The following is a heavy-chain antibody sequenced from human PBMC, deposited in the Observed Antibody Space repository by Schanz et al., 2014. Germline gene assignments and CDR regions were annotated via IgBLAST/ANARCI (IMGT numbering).Heavy chain of an antibody. CDR3: ARDAVDAAAGGNY. CDR2: IIPILGIA. J-gene: IGHJ4*02. D-gene: IGHD6-13*01. Sequence: QVQLVQSGAEVKKPGSSMKVSCKASGGTFNSYTINWVRQAPGQGLEWMGRIIPILGIANYAQKFQGRVTITADKATSTVYMELSSLRSEDTAVYYCARDAVDAAAGGNYWGQGTLVTVSS. CDR1: GGTFNSYT. V-gene: IGHV1-69*08.